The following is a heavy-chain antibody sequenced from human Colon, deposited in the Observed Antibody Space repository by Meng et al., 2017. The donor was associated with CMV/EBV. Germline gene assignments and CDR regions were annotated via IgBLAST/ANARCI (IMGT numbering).Heavy chain of an antibody. D-gene: IGHD2-2*01. CDR1: GYTFTGYY. J-gene: IGHJ4*02. CDR3: ARDLAGPAAPN. Sequence: ASVKVSCKASGYTFTGYYMHWVRQAPGQGLEWMGWINPNSGGTNYAQEFQGRVTMTRDTSISTAYMELSRLRSDDTAVYYCARDLAGPAAPNWGQGTLVTVSS. V-gene: IGHV1-2*02. CDR2: INPNSGGT.